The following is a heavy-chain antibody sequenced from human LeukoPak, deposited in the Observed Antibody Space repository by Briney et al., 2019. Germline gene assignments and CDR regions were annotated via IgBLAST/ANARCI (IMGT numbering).Heavy chain of an antibody. J-gene: IGHJ4*02. CDR2: ISSSSSYI. D-gene: IGHD6-13*01. CDR1: GFTFSSYS. Sequence: PGGSLRLSCAASGFTFSSYSMNWVRQAPGKGLEWVSSISSSSSYIYYADSMKGRFTISRDNAKNSLYLQMDSLRAEDTAVYYCARGITAAHQLDYWGQGTLVTVSS. CDR3: ARGITAAHQLDY. V-gene: IGHV3-21*01.